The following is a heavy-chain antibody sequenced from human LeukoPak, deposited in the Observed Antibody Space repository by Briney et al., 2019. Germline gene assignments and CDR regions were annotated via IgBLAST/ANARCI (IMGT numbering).Heavy chain of an antibody. CDR1: GGSFSGYY. Sequence: PSETLSLTCAVYGGSFSGYYWSWIRQPPGKGLEWIGEINHSGSTNYNPSLKSRVTISVDTSKNQFSLKLSSVTAADTAVYYCATSLEYYGSGSYYNHLGGYYYYYGMDVWGQGTTVTVSS. CDR3: ATSLEYYGSGSYYNHLGGYYYYYGMDV. J-gene: IGHJ6*02. CDR2: INHSGST. D-gene: IGHD3-10*01. V-gene: IGHV4-34*01.